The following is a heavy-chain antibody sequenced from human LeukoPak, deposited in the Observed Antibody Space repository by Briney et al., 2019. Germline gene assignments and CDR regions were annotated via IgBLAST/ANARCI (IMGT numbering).Heavy chain of an antibody. J-gene: IGHJ4*02. CDR2: IYSSGST. Sequence: SEALSLTCTVSGGSISSYYWSWIRQPPGKGLEWIGRIYSSGSTNYNPSLKSRVTILADTSKNQFSLNLSSVTAADTAVYYCARDKPQSYFDFWGQGTLVTVSS. CDR1: GGSISSYY. CDR3: ARDKPQSYFDF. V-gene: IGHV4-4*07.